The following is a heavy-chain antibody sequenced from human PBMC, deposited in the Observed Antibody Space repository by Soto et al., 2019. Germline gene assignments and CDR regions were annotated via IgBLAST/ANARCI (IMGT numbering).Heavy chain of an antibody. CDR2: VIPMLGRT. CDR3: APGETRGYTYGIKIDY. CDR1: GGTFTDYT. V-gene: IGHV1-69*02. J-gene: IGHJ4*02. D-gene: IGHD5-18*01. Sequence: HVQLEQSGAEAKMPGSSVKVSCKASGGTFTDYTFSWVRQAPGQGLEWMGRVIPMLGRTNYAQSFQGRITFTAAKFTSTVYMEPSSLTPEYTAVYFCAPGETRGYTYGIKIDYWGQGTLVTVSS.